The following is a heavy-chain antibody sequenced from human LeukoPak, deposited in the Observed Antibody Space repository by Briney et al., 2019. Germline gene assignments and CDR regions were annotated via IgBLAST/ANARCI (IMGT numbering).Heavy chain of an antibody. CDR3: AKDWGYCSGGSCYYYDY. CDR1: GFTFSSYG. J-gene: IGHJ4*02. CDR2: IRYDGNNK. V-gene: IGHV3-30*02. Sequence: GGSLRLSCAASGFTFSSYGMHWVRQAPGKGLEWVAFIRYDGNNKYYADSVKGRFTISRDNSKNTLYLQMNSLRAEDTAVYYCAKDWGYCSGGSCYYYDYWGQGTLVTVSS. D-gene: IGHD2-15*01.